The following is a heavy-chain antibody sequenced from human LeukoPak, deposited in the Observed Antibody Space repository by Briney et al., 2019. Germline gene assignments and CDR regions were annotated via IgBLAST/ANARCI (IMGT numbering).Heavy chain of an antibody. CDR2: INAGNGNT. V-gene: IGHV1-3*01. D-gene: IGHD3-10*01. J-gene: IGHJ4*02. CDR3: ARGSWFGELSLEALDY. CDR1: GYTFTSYA. Sequence: ASVKVSCKASGYTFTSYAMHWVRQAPGQRLEWMGWINAGNGNTKYSQKFQGRVTITRDTSASTAYMELSSLRSEDTAVYYCARGSWFGELSLEALDYWGQGTLVTVSS.